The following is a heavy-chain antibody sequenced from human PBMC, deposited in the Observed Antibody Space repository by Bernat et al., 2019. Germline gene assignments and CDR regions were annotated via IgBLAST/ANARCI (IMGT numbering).Heavy chain of an antibody. V-gene: IGHV3-48*03. CDR2: ISTSGSTI. CDR3: ARVGRVADIDY. J-gene: IGHJ4*02. D-gene: IGHD6-19*01. Sequence: EVQLVESGGGLVQPGGSLRLSCAASGFPLSEYEMSWVRQAPGKGLEWVSYISTSGSTIYYAASVKGRFTISRDTAKNSVDLQMNSLRAEDTAIYYCARVGRVADIDYWGQGTLVAVAS. CDR1: GFPLSEYE.